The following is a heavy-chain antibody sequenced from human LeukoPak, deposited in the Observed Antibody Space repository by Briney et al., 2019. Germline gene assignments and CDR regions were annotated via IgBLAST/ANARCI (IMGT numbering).Heavy chain of an antibody. CDR2: IIPIFGTA. CDR1: GGTFSSYA. J-gene: IGHJ4*02. Sequence: GASVKVSCKASGGTFSSYAISWVRQAPGQGLEWMGRIIPIFGTANYAQKFQGRVTITTDESTSTAYMELSSLRSEDTAVYYCARSDYGGSYFDYWGQGTLVTVSS. CDR3: ARSDYGGSYFDY. D-gene: IGHD4-23*01. V-gene: IGHV1-69*05.